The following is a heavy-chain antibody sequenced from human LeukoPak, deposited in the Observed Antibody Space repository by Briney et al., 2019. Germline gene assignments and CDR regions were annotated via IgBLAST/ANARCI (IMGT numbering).Heavy chain of an antibody. J-gene: IGHJ1*01. Sequence: SETLSLTCTVSGGSINSGSYYWNWIRQSAGKGLEWIGHIYTTGSTNYSPSLRSRVTISLDTSKNQFSLKLSSVTAADTAVYYCARDLDYFQHWGQGTLVTVSS. CDR3: ARDLDYFQH. V-gene: IGHV4-61*09. D-gene: IGHD1-1*01. CDR2: IYTTGST. CDR1: GGSINSGSYY.